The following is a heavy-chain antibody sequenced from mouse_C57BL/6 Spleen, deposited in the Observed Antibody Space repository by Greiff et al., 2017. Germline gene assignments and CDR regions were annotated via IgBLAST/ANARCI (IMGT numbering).Heavy chain of an antibody. D-gene: IGHD1-2*01. J-gene: IGHJ3*01. CDR2: IDPSDSYT. CDR1: GYTFTSYW. V-gene: IGHV1-69*01. CDR3: ARSLHYAAY. Sequence: QVQLQQPGAELVMPGASVKLSCKASGYTFTSYWMHWVKQRPGQGLEWIGEIDPSDSYTNYNQKFKGKSTLTVDNSSSTAYMQLSSLTSEDSAVYYCARSLHYAAYWGQGTLVTVSA.